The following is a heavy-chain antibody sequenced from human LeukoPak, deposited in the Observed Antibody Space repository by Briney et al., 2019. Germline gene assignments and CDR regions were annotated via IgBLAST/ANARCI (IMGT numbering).Heavy chain of an antibody. D-gene: IGHD4-11*01. V-gene: IGHV3-66*01. CDR2: IYSGGST. Sequence: GGSLRLSCASSVFTVSSYYMAWVRQAPAKGLEWVSVIYSGGSTYYADSVKGRVAISRDNANNTVFLQMNIVRAEDTAVYYCARSYSSHRFGMDVWGQGTTVTVSS. CDR1: VFTVSSYY. J-gene: IGHJ6*02. CDR3: ARSYSSHRFGMDV.